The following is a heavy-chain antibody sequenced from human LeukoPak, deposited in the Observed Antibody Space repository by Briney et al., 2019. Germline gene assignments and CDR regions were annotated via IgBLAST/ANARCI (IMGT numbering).Heavy chain of an antibody. CDR1: GFTFSSYS. V-gene: IGHV3-21*01. J-gene: IGHJ6*03. CDR3: ARASPLGGAKDYYYYYMDV. CDR2: ISSSSSYI. Sequence: GGSLRLSCAASGFTFSSYSMNWVRQAPGKGLEWVSSISSSSSYIYYADSVKGRFTISRDNAKNSLYLQMNSLRAEDTAVYYCARASPLGGAKDYYYYYMDVWGKGTTVTVSS. D-gene: IGHD1-26*01.